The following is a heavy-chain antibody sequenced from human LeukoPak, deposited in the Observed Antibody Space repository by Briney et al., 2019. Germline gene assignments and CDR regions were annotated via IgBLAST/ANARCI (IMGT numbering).Heavy chain of an antibody. CDR3: ARVGISASGTFNY. J-gene: IGHJ4*02. Sequence: PGESLKISCKGSGYSFTNYWIGWVRQMPGQGLEWMGIIWPRDSSTRYSPSFEGQVTMSADKSISVAYLQWSSLKASDTAIYYCARVGISASGTFNYGGQGILVTVSS. V-gene: IGHV5-51*03. CDR2: IWPRDSST. D-gene: IGHD3-3*02. CDR1: GYSFTNYW.